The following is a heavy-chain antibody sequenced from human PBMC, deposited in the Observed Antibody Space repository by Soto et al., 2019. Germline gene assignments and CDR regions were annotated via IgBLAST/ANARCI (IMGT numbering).Heavy chain of an antibody. CDR1: GYSFSNCW. V-gene: IGHV5-51*01. D-gene: IGHD4-4*01. CDR2: INPGDSES. CDR3: ARPSNNYVAH. Sequence: GESLKISRKASGYSFSNCWIASGRQMPGKGLEWMAIINPGDSESRYSPSFQGQVTISADKSISTAYLQWNSLKASDTAMYYCARPSNNYVAHWGQGTLVTVSS. J-gene: IGHJ4*02.